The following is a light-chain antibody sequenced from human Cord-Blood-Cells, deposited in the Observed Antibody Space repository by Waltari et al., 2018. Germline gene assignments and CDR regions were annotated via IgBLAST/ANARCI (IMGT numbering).Light chain of an antibody. CDR2: AAS. CDR1: QSISSY. CDR3: QQSYSTPYT. V-gene: IGKV1-39*01. Sequence: DIQLTQSPSSLPESDGDEVTIPCRAIQSISSYLNWYQQKPGKAPKLLIYAASSLQSGVPSRFSGSGSGTDFTLTISSLQPEDFATYYCQQSYSTPYTFGQGTKLEIK. J-gene: IGKJ2*01.